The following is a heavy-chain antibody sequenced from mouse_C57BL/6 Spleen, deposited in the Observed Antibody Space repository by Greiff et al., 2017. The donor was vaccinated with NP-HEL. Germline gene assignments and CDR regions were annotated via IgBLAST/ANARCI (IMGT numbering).Heavy chain of an antibody. CDR3: ARGEVKGYFDV. CDR1: GYAFSSYW. CDR2: IYPGDGDT. V-gene: IGHV1-80*01. Sequence: ESGAELVKPGASVKISCKASGYAFSSYWMNWVKQRPGKGLEWIGQIYPGDGDTNYNGKFKGKATLTADKSSSTAYMQLSSLTSEDSAVYFCARGEVKGYFDVWGTGTTVTVSS. D-gene: IGHD1-3*01. J-gene: IGHJ1*03.